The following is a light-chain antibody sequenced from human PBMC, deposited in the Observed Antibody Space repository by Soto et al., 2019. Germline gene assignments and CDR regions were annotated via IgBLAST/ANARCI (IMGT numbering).Light chain of an antibody. V-gene: IGLV1-40*01. CDR1: SSNIGAGYD. Sequence: QSVLTQPPSVSGAPGQRVTISCTGSSSNIGAGYDVHWYRQLPGSAPQLLIHGNSNRPSGVPDRFSGSKSGPSASLAITGLQAEDEADYSCQSYDSSLSNSVIFGGGTQLTVL. CDR2: GNS. CDR3: QSYDSSLSNSVI. J-gene: IGLJ2*01.